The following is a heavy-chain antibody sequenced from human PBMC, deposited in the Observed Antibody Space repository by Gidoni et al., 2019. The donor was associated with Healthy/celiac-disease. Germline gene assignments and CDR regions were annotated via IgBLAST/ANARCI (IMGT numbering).Heavy chain of an antibody. D-gene: IGHD2-8*01. CDR3: AKVYLVFFEYFQH. CDR2: ISGSGGST. V-gene: IGHV3-23*01. CDR1: VFTFSSYA. J-gene: IGHJ1*01. Sequence: EVQLLESGGGLVQPGGSLRLSCAASVFTFSSYAMSWVRQAPGKGLGWVSAISGSGGSTYYADSVKGRFTISRDNSKNTLYLQMNSLRAEDTAVYYCAKVYLVFFEYFQHWGQGTLVTVSS.